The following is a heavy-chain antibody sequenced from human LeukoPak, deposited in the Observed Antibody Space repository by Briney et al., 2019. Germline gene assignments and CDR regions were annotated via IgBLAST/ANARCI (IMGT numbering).Heavy chain of an antibody. D-gene: IGHD3-10*01. CDR2: IYSGGST. CDR1: GFTVSSNY. Sequence: GGSLRLSCAASGFTVSSNYMSWVRQAPGKGLEWVSVIYSGGSTYYADSVKGRFTISRDNSKNTLYLQMNSLRAEVTAVYYCARAAGNYYGMDVWGQGTTVTVSS. CDR3: ARAAGNYYGMDV. J-gene: IGHJ6*02. V-gene: IGHV3-53*01.